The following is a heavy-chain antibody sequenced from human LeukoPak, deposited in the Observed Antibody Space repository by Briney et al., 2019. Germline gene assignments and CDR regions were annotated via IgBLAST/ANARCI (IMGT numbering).Heavy chain of an antibody. D-gene: IGHD3-3*01. V-gene: IGHV4-59*08. Sequence: SETLSLTCTVSGGSISSYYWSWIRQPPGKGLEWIGCIYYSGSTNYNPSLKSRVTISVDTSKNQFSLKLSSVTAADTAVYYCARVSTIFGVVRYYYYYMDVWGKGTTVTVSS. CDR2: IYYSGST. J-gene: IGHJ6*03. CDR3: ARVSTIFGVVRYYYYYMDV. CDR1: GGSISSYY.